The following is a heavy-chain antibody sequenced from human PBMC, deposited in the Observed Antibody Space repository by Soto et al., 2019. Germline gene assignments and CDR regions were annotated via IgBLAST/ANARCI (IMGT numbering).Heavy chain of an antibody. CDR2: ISWNSGSI. Sequence: GGSLGLSCAASGFTFDDYAMHWVRQAPGKGLEWVSGISWNSGSIGYADSVKGRFTISRDNAKNSLYLQMNSLRAEDTALYYCAKDISYYYGMDVWGQGTTVTVSS. V-gene: IGHV3-9*01. CDR3: AKDISYYYGMDV. CDR1: GFTFDDYA. J-gene: IGHJ6*02.